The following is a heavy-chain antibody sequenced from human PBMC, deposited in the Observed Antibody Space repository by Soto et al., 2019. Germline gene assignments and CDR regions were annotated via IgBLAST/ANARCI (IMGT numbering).Heavy chain of an antibody. V-gene: IGHV4-34*02. CDR3: ARLTVTVTLVESYYYGMDV. CDR1: GGSLSGYY. CDR2: ISRSGLS. Sequence: QVQLQQWGAGLLKPSETLSLTCAVYGGSLSGYYWAWIRQPPGEGLEWIGHISRSGLSNYNPSLKSRVTISVDTDTSKTQFSLKLSSVSVADTAVYYCARLTVTVTLVESYYYGMDVWGQGTTVTVSS. J-gene: IGHJ6*02. D-gene: IGHD2-21*02.